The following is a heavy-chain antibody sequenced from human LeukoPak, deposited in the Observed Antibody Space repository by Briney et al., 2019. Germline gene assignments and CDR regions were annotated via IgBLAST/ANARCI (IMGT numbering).Heavy chain of an antibody. D-gene: IGHD6-6*01. CDR1: GGTFSSYA. CDR2: IIPILGIA. J-gene: IGHJ3*02. Sequence: ASVKVSCKASGGTFSSYAISWVRQAPGQGLEWMGRIIPILGIANYAQKFQGRVTLTADKSTSTAYMELSSLRSEDTAVYYCARHPRAGAFDIWGQGTMVTVSS. V-gene: IGHV1-69*04. CDR3: ARHPRAGAFDI.